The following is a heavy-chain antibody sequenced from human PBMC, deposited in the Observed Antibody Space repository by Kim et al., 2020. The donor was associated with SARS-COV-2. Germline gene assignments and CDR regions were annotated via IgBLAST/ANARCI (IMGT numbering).Heavy chain of an antibody. CDR3: AKDFNYYDSSGPFDY. V-gene: IGHV3-30*02. D-gene: IGHD3-22*01. Sequence: DSVKGRFTISRDNSKNTRYLQMNSLRAEDTAVYYCAKDFNYYDSSGPFDYWGQGTLVTVSS. J-gene: IGHJ4*02.